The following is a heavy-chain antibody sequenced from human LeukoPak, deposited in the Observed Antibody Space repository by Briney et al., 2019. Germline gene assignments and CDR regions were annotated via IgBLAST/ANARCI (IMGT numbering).Heavy chain of an antibody. CDR2: IIPIFGTA. D-gene: IGHD2-2*01. V-gene: IGHV1-69*13. Sequence: SVKVSCKASGATFSSYAISWVRQAPGQGLEWMGGIIPIFGTANYAQKFQGRVTITADESTSTAYMELSSLRSEDTAVYYCARVLYRCSSTSCYVMMGEAFDPWGQGTLVTVSS. J-gene: IGHJ5*02. CDR3: ARVLYRCSSTSCYVMMGEAFDP. CDR1: GATFSSYA.